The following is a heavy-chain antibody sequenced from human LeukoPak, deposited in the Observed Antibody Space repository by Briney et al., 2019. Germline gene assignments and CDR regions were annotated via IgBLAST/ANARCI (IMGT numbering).Heavy chain of an antibody. CDR1: GGSIGSYY. CDR3: ARETRLGGFRGGRVFTY. D-gene: IGHD3-16*01. J-gene: IGHJ4*02. Sequence: SETLSLTCTVSGGSIGSYYWSWIRQPPGKGLEWIGHIYDTAYTDYNPSVKGRVTISVDTSKNQFSLRLYYVTAADTAIYYCARETRLGGFRGGRVFTYGGKEPLVPVPS. CDR2: IYDTAYT. V-gene: IGHV4-59*01.